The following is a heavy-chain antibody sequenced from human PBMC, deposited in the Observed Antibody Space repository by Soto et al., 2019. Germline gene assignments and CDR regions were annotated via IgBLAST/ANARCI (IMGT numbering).Heavy chain of an antibody. Sequence: GGSLRLSCAASGFIFSSYWMHWVRQAPGKGLVWVSRLHSDGSTTSYADSVKGRFTISRDNAKNTLYLQMDSLRAEDTAVYYCARELPTAIRGGYYYSYGMDVWGQGTTVTVSS. CDR2: LHSDGSTT. J-gene: IGHJ6*02. D-gene: IGHD2-2*02. CDR1: GFIFSSYW. CDR3: ARELPTAIRGGYYYSYGMDV. V-gene: IGHV3-74*01.